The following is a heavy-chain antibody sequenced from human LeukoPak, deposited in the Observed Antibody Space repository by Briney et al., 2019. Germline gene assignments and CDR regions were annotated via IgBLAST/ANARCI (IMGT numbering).Heavy chain of an antibody. D-gene: IGHD3-9*01. CDR3: ARPHFDWTLGYYYYGMDV. J-gene: IGHJ6*02. Sequence: GGSLRLSCAASGFTFSTYWMSWVRQAPGKGLEWVANIKQDGSEKYYVDSVKGRFTISRDNAKNSLYLQMNSLRAEDTAVYYCARPHFDWTLGYYYYGMDVWGQGTTVTVSS. CDR1: GFTFSTYW. V-gene: IGHV3-7*01. CDR2: IKQDGSEK.